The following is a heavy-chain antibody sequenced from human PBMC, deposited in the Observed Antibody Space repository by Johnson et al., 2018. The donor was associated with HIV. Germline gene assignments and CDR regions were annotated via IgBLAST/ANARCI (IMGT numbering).Heavy chain of an antibody. J-gene: IGHJ3*02. CDR2: IKQDGSEK. CDR1: GFTFSSYW. CDR3: AREVRRWLQFDAFDI. V-gene: IGHV3-7*01. Sequence: EKLVESGGGLVQPGGSLRLSCAASGFTFSSYWMSWVRQAPGKGLEWVANIKQDGSEKYYVDSVKGRFTISRDNAKNSLYLQMNSLRAEDTAVYYCAREVRRWLQFDAFDIWGQGTMVTVSS. D-gene: IGHD5-24*01.